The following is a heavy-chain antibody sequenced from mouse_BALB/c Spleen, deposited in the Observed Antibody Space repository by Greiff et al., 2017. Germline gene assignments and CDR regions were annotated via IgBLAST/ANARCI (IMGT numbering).Heavy chain of an antibody. Sequence: DVKLQESGPGLVKPSQSLSLTCSVTGYSITSGYYWNWIRQFPGNKLEWMGYISYDGSNNYNPSLKNRISITRDTSKNQFFLKLNSVTTEDTATYYCAREGYYFDYWGQGTTLKVSS. CDR1: GYSITSGYY. J-gene: IGHJ2*01. V-gene: IGHV3-6*02. CDR3: AREGYYFDY. D-gene: IGHD3-2*02. CDR2: ISYDGSN.